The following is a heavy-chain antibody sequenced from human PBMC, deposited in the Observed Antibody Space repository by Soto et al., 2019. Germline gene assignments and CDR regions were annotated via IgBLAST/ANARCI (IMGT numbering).Heavy chain of an antibody. Sequence: ESGGGLAQPGRSLRLSCAASGFIFDDYAMHWVRQAPGKGLEWVSGISWQSGSIRYADSVKGRFTISRDNAKNSLYLQMNSLRVEDTALYYSAKDMFSSSSAATFDYWGQGILVTVSS. V-gene: IGHV3-9*01. CDR2: ISWQSGSI. D-gene: IGHD6-6*01. CDR1: GFIFDDYA. J-gene: IGHJ4*02. CDR3: AKDMFSSSSAATFDY.